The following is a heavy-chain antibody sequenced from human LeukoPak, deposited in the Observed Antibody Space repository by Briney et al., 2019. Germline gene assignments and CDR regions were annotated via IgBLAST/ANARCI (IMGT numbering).Heavy chain of an antibody. V-gene: IGHV1-2*02. D-gene: IGHD3-10*01. Sequence: ASVKVSCKASGGTFSAFHIHWVRLAPGQGPEWMGWVNPNSGDTNYAQKFRGRVTMTRDTSINTAYMKLSSLRSDDTAVYYCARSNYYGSQSEYWGQGTLVAVSS. CDR2: VNPNSGDT. CDR1: GGTFSAFH. J-gene: IGHJ4*02. CDR3: ARSNYYGSQSEY.